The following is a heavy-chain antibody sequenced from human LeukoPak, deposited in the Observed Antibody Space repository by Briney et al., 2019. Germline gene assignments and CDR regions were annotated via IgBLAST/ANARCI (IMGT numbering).Heavy chain of an antibody. CDR1: GFTFSSYA. D-gene: IGHD6-19*01. J-gene: IGHJ4*02. CDR2: ISGSGGST. V-gene: IGHV3-23*01. CDR3: AKQVGSGWYYFDY. Sequence: GGSLRLSCAASGFTFSSYAMSWVRQAPGKGLEWVSAISGSGGSTYYADSVKGRFTISRDNSKNTLHLQMNSLRAEDTAVYYCAKQVGSGWYYFDYWGQGTLVTVSS.